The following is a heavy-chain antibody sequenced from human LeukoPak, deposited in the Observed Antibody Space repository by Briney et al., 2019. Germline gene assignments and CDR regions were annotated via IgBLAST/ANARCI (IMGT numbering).Heavy chain of an antibody. Sequence: GGSLRLSCATSGFTFSSYAMNWVRQAPGRGLEWVSVISDSGVGTYYTDSVKGRFTISRDNSKNTLYLQMNSLRAEDTAVYYCAKGLCSSTSYPQKDWGQGTLVTVSS. J-gene: IGHJ4*02. CDR1: GFTFSSYA. V-gene: IGHV3-23*01. D-gene: IGHD2-2*01. CDR3: AKGLCSSTSYPQKD. CDR2: ISDSGVGT.